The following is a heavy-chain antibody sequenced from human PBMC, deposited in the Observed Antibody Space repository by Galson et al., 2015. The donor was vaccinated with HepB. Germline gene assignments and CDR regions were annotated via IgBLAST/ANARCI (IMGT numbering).Heavy chain of an antibody. CDR3: AKGYSGGRPYYFDY. CDR1: GFTLSNYA. Sequence: SLRLSCAASGFTLSNYAMSWVRQAPGKGLEWVSAIDGSGAYTYYADSVKGRFTISRDNSKNTLYLQVNSLRAEDTAVYYCAKGYSGGRPYYFDYWGQGTLVTVSS. D-gene: IGHD2-21*01. J-gene: IGHJ4*02. V-gene: IGHV3-23*01. CDR2: IDGSGAYT.